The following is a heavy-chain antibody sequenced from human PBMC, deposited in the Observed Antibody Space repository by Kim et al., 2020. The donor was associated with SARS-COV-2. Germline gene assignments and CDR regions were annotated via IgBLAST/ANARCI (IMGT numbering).Heavy chain of an antibody. J-gene: IGHJ6*02. V-gene: IGHV3-23*01. CDR2: ISGSGGST. CDR1: GFTFSSYA. D-gene: IGHD3-22*01. CDR3: AKDRDYYDSSGYLIPPDTTYYGMDV. Sequence: GGSLRLSCAASGFTFSSYAMSWVRQAPGKGLEWVSAISGSGGSTYYADSVKGRFTISRDNSKNTLYLQMNSLRAEDTAVYYCAKDRDYYDSSGYLIPPDTTYYGMDVWVQGTTVTVSS.